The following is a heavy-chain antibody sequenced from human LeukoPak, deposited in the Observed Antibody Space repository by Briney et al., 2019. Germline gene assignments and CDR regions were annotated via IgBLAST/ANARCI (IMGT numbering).Heavy chain of an antibody. Sequence: AAVKVSCKASGYTFTSNWISWLGQAPGQGLEGRGWISAYNSKANYAQKLLGRVTMTTATSTSTAYMELRSLKADDTAVYQCERVRSDSSTWEATVQHFDYWGQGSLVSVSS. CDR2: ISAYNSKA. D-gene: IGHD6-6*01. J-gene: IGHJ4*02. V-gene: IGHV1-18*01. CDR3: ERVRSDSSTWEATVQHFDY. CDR1: GYTFTSNW.